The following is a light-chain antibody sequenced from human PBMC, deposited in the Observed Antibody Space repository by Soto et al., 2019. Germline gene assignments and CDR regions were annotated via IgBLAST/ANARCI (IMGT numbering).Light chain of an antibody. J-gene: IGKJ1*01. Sequence: EIVLTHSPXAXXXXXXXXXXXSXXASQSVSSSYLAWYQQKPGQAPRLLIYGASSRATGIPDRFSSSGSGTDFTLTISRLGPEDFAVYYCQQYGSSPWTFGQGTKVDIK. CDR3: QQYGSSPWT. CDR2: GAS. CDR1: QSVSSSY. V-gene: IGKV3-20*01.